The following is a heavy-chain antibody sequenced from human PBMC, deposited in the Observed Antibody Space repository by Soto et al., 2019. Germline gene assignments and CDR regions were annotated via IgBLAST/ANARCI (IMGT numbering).Heavy chain of an antibody. V-gene: IGHV3-48*03. CDR2: ISSSGSTI. D-gene: IGHD2-2*03. CDR3: VRAGTYGYCSSTSCYWYFDL. CDR1: GFTFSSYE. J-gene: IGHJ2*01. Sequence: GGSLRLSCAASGFTFSSYEMNWVRQAPGKGLEWVSYISSSGSTIYYADSVKGRFTISRDNAKNSLYLQMNSLRAEDTAVYYCVRAGTYGYCSSTSCYWYFDLWGRGTLVTVSS.